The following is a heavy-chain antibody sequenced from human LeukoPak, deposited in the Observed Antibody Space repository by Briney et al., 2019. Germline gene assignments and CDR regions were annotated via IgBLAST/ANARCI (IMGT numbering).Heavy chain of an antibody. CDR1: GYTFTSYA. D-gene: IGHD4-23*01. CDR2: INTDNGNI. J-gene: IGHJ4*02. Sequence: ASVKVSCKASGYTFTSYAMYWVRQAPGQRLEWMGWINTDNGNIRYLQKFQGRVTITRDTSASTAYMELSSLRSEDTAVYYCARDGAGGHFDYWGQGTLVTVSS. CDR3: ARDGAGGHFDY. V-gene: IGHV1-3*04.